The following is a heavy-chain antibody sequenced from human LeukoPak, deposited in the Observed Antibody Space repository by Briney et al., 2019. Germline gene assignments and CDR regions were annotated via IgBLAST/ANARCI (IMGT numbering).Heavy chain of an antibody. Sequence: ASVKVSCKASGYTFTSYYMHWVRQAPGQGLEWMGIINPSGGSTSYAQKFQGRVTMTRDTSTSTAYMELRSLISDDTAVYYCARDPSVVTSDHFDSWGQGTLVTVSS. V-gene: IGHV1-46*01. D-gene: IGHD2-15*01. CDR1: GYTFTSYY. CDR3: ARDPSVVTSDHFDS. J-gene: IGHJ4*02. CDR2: INPSGGST.